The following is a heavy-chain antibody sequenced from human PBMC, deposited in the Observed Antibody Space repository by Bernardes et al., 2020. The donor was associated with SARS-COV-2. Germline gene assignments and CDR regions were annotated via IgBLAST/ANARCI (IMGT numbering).Heavy chain of an antibody. Sequence: GGSLRLSCAASGFTFSSYAMSWVRQAPGKGLEWVSAISGSGGSTYYADSVKGRFTISRDNSKNTLYLQMNSLRAEDTAVYYCAKDSAVRPPYYDFWSGYIRADDYWGQGTLVTVSS. CDR2: ISGSGGST. CDR3: AKDSAVRPPYYDFWSGYIRADDY. D-gene: IGHD3-3*01. J-gene: IGHJ4*02. V-gene: IGHV3-23*01. CDR1: GFTFSSYA.